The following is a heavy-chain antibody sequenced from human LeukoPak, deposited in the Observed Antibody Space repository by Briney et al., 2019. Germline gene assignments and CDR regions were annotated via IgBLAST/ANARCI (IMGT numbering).Heavy chain of an antibody. CDR2: INTYTGNP. CDR1: GYTFTSYG. Sequence: GASVKVSCKASGYTFTSYGINWMRQAPGQGLEWMGRINTYTGNPMYAQGFTGRFALSLDTSVTTAYLQISSLKAEDTAVYYCVREGSYVTDFWGQGTLVTVSS. D-gene: IGHD3-16*01. CDR3: VREGSYVTDF. V-gene: IGHV7-4-1*02. J-gene: IGHJ4*02.